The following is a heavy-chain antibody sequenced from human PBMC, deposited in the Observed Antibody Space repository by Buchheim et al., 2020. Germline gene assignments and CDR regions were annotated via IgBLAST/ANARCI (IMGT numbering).Heavy chain of an antibody. CDR1: GFTVSSNY. V-gene: IGHV3-66*02. D-gene: IGHD3-10*01. CDR2: IYSGGST. CDR3: ASDSYYYGSGLFDY. Sequence: EVQLVESGGGLVQPGGSLRLSCAASGFTVSSNYMSWVRQAPGKGLEWVSVIYSGGSTYYADSVKGRFTISSDNSKNTLYLQMNSLKAEDTAVYYCASDSYYYGSGLFDYWDQGTL. J-gene: IGHJ4*02.